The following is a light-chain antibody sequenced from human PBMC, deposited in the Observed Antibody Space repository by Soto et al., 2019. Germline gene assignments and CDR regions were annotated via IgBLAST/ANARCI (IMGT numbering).Light chain of an antibody. CDR3: QQFDDLPIT. CDR1: QDISKF. V-gene: IGKV1-33*01. CDR2: DGS. J-gene: IGKJ5*01. Sequence: DIQMTQSPSSLIASVGDRVTITCQASQDISKFLNWYHQKPGKAPKVLIYDGSNLQTGVPSRFSGRGSGTDFTFTITSLQPDDSGTYCCQQFDDLPITFGQGTRLEIK.